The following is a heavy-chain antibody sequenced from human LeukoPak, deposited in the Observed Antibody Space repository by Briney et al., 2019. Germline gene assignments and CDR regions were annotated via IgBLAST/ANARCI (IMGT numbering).Heavy chain of an antibody. CDR3: ARFVVGQWLINY. Sequence: SETLSLTCAVYGGSFSGYYWSWIRQPPGKGLEWIGEINHSGSTNYNPSLKSRVTISVDTSKNQFSLKLSSVTAADTAVYYCARFVVGQWLINYWGQGALVTVSS. D-gene: IGHD6-19*01. V-gene: IGHV4-34*01. J-gene: IGHJ4*02. CDR2: INHSGST. CDR1: GGSFSGYY.